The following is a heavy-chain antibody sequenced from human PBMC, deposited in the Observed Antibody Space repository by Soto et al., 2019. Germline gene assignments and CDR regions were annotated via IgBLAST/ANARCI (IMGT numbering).Heavy chain of an antibody. CDR1: GFTFSSYY. CDR2: ISTSSSTI. Sequence: EVQLVESGGGLVQPGGSLRLSCAASGFTFSSYYMNWVRQAPGKGLEWVSYISTSSSTIYYADSLKGRFTISRDNSKNTLYLQMNSLRAEDTAVYYCAKRRSYDIFNVWGQGTTVTVSS. CDR3: AKRRSYDIFNV. J-gene: IGHJ6*02. V-gene: IGHV3-48*01. D-gene: IGHD3-9*01.